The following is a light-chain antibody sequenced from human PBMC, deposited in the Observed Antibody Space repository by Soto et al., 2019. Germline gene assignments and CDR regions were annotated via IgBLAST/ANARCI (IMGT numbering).Light chain of an antibody. J-gene: IGLJ2*01. CDR3: QTCGTAIHDVI. Sequence: QLVLTQSPSASASLGASVKLTCTLSSGHSSYAIAWHQQRPEKGPRYLMKLNSDGSHSNGDGIPDRFSGSSSGAERHLTISSLQSEDEADYYCQTCGTAIHDVIFGGGTKLTVL. CDR2: LNSDGSH. CDR1: SGHSSYA. V-gene: IGLV4-69*01.